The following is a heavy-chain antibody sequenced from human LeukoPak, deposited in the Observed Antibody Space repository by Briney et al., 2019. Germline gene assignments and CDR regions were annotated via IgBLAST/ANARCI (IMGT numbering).Heavy chain of an antibody. D-gene: IGHD6-19*01. CDR2: IKQDGSEK. Sequence: HPGGSLRLSCAASGFTFSSYWMSWVCQAPGKGLEWVANIKQDGSEKYYVDSVKGRFTISGDNAKNSLYLQMNSLRAGDTAVYYCARRSQFPGIAVAGTIMDAFDIWGQGTMVTVSS. CDR1: GFTFSSYW. CDR3: ARRSQFPGIAVAGTIMDAFDI. V-gene: IGHV3-7*01. J-gene: IGHJ3*02.